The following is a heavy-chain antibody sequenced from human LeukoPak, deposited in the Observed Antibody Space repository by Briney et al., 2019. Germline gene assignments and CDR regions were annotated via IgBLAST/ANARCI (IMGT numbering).Heavy chain of an antibody. CDR1: TGSISSNY. D-gene: IGHD4-17*01. Sequence: PSETLSLTCTVSTGSISSNYWTWIRQPPGKGLEWIGYIFYSGSTDYNPSLKSRVTISVETSKNQFSLKLTSVTAADTAVYYCARAMDDYGDYAFDYRGQGTLVTVSS. CDR3: ARAMDDYGDYAFDY. CDR2: IFYSGST. V-gene: IGHV4-59*01. J-gene: IGHJ4*02.